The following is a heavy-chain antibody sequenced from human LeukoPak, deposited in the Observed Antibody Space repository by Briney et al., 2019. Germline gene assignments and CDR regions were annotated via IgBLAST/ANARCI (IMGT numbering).Heavy chain of an antibody. V-gene: IGHV3-23*01. CDR3: AKGRTPYSSGWYFDY. Sequence: PGGSLRLSCAASGFTFSSYAMSWVRQAPGKGLEWVSAISGSGGSTYYADSVKGRFTISRDNSKNTLYLQMNSLRAEDTAVYYCAKGRTPYSSGWYFDYWGQGTLVTVSS. J-gene: IGHJ4*02. D-gene: IGHD6-19*01. CDR1: GFTFSSYA. CDR2: ISGSGGST.